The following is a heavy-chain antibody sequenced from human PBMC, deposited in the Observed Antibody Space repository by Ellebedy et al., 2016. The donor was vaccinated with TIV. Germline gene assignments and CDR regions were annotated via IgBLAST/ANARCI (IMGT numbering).Heavy chain of an antibody. CDR1: GFTFSSFA. Sequence: GESLKISCAASGFTFSSFAMTSVRHAPGKGLEWVSTIIGSGGSVFYADSVKGRFTTSRDNFRNRVYLQMDSLRADDTAVYYCAKRGDNSGTYFIDYWGLGTLVTVSS. CDR3: AKRGDNSGTYFIDY. CDR2: IIGSGGSV. D-gene: IGHD6-19*01. J-gene: IGHJ4*02. V-gene: IGHV3-23*01.